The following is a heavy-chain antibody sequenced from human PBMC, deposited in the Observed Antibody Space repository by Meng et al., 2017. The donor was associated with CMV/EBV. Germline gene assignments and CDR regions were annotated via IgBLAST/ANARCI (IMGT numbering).Heavy chain of an antibody. CDR1: GFTFSDYY. Sequence: GGSLRLSCAASGFTFSDYYMSWIRQAPGKGLEWVSYISSSGSTIYYADSVKGRFTISRDNAKNSLYLQMNSLRAEDTAVYYCARERGTTDILTGSCLYYGMDVWGQGTTVTVSS. V-gene: IGHV3-11*01. J-gene: IGHJ6*02. CDR3: ARERGTTDILTGSCLYYGMDV. D-gene: IGHD3-9*01. CDR2: ISSSGSTI.